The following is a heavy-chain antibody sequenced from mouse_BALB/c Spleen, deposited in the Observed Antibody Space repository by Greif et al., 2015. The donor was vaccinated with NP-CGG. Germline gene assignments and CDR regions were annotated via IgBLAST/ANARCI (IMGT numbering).Heavy chain of an antibody. J-gene: IGHJ4*01. CDR2: IDPANGNT. V-gene: IGHV14-3*02. CDR3: AFTTALATGAMDY. Sequence: EVQLQQSGAELVKPGASVKLSCTASGFNIKDTYMHWVKQRPEQGLEWIGRIDPANGNTKYDPKFQGKATITADTSSNTAYLQLSSLTSEDTAIYYCAFTTALATGAMDYWGQGTSVTVSS. D-gene: IGHD1-1*01. CDR1: GFNIKDTY.